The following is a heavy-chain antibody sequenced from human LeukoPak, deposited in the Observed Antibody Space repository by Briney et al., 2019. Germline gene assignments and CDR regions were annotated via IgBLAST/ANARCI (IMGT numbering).Heavy chain of an antibody. Sequence: LPGGSLRLSCAAPGLTLRSDGVQWVRQAPGKGLEWVAVIWYDGSNKYYADSVKGRFTISRDNSKNTLYLQMNSLRAEDTAVYHCARDGHVYYDMGMDVWGQGTTVTVSS. D-gene: IGHD3-9*01. J-gene: IGHJ6*02. V-gene: IGHV3-33*01. CDR3: ARDGHVYYDMGMDV. CDR1: GLTLRSDG. CDR2: IWYDGSNK.